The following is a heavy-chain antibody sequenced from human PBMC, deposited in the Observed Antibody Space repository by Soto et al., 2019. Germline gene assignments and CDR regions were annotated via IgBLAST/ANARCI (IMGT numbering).Heavy chain of an antibody. CDR2: FDPEDGET. V-gene: IGHV1-24*01. CDR3: ATALRYFDWLPSGPFDY. CDR1: GYTLTELS. J-gene: IGHJ4*02. D-gene: IGHD3-9*01. Sequence: GASVKVSCKVSGYTLTELSMHWVRQAPGKGLEWMGGFDPEDGETIYAQKFQGRVTMTEDTSTDTAYMELSSLRSEDTAVYYCATALRYFDWLPSGPFDYWGQGTLVTVSS.